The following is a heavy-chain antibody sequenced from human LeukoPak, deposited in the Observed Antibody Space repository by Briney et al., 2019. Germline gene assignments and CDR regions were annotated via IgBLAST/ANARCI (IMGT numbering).Heavy chain of an antibody. CDR1: GDSISSCY. V-gene: IGHV4-59*01. Sequence: SETLSLTCTVSGDSISSCYWNWIRQPPGKGLEWIGYIYYSGSTNYNPSLKSRVTISVDTSKNQFSLKLSSVTAADTAVYYCARLYGNYQNYFDYWGQGTLVTVSS. CDR3: ARLYGNYQNYFDY. J-gene: IGHJ4*02. CDR2: IYYSGST. D-gene: IGHD1-7*01.